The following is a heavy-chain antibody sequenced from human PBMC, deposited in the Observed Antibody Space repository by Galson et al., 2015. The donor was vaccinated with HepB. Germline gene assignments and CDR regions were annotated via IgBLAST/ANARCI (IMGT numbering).Heavy chain of an antibody. CDR3: ARPHSSSSAWFDP. CDR1: GYSFTSYW. J-gene: IGHJ5*02. CDR2: IDPSDSYT. Sequence: QSGAEVKKPGESLRISCQGSGYSFTSYWITWVRQMPGKGLEWMGRIDPSDSYTNYSPSFQGHVTISVDKSISTAYLQWSSLKASDTAMYYCARPHSSSSAWFDPWGQETLVPVPS. V-gene: IGHV5-10-1*01. D-gene: IGHD6-6*01.